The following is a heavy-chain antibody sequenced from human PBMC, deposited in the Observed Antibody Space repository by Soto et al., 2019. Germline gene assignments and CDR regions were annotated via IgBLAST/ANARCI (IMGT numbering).Heavy chain of an antibody. CDR1: GYTFTDYA. V-gene: IGHV1-3*01. CDR3: ARDSAYPAP. CDR2: INAGNRNT. J-gene: IGHJ4*02. Sequence: QVQLVQSGAEVKKPGASVKVSCKASGYTFTDYAMHWVRQAPGQRLEWMGWINAGNRNTKHSQKFPGRATITTDTSASTAYMELSSPTSEDTALYYCARDSAYPAPWGQGTLVTVSS.